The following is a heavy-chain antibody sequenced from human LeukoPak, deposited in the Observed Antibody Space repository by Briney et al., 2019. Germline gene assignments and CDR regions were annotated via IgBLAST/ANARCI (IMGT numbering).Heavy chain of an antibody. D-gene: IGHD3-22*01. CDR2: ISSSSSTI. Sequence: GGSLRLSCAASGFTFSDYYMSWIRQAPGKGLEWVSYISSSSSTIYYADSVKGRFTISRDNAKNSLYLQMNTLRAEDTAVYYCARDRHKYNYDSGGYPPYWGQGTLVTVSS. J-gene: IGHJ4*02. CDR3: ARDRHKYNYDSGGYPPY. V-gene: IGHV3-11*04. CDR1: GFTFSDYY.